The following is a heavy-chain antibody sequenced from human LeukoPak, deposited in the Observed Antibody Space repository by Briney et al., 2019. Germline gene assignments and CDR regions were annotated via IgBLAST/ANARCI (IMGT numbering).Heavy chain of an antibody. D-gene: IGHD6-19*01. CDR3: ARRQSSGWYEFDY. CDR1: GFTFSSYG. CDR2: ISGSGGST. Sequence: GGSLRLSCAASGFTFSSYGMSWVRQAPGKGLEWVSAISGSGGSTYYADSVKGRFTISRDNAKNSLYLQMNSLRAEDTAVYYCARRQSSGWYEFDYWGQGTLVTVSS. V-gene: IGHV3-23*01. J-gene: IGHJ4*02.